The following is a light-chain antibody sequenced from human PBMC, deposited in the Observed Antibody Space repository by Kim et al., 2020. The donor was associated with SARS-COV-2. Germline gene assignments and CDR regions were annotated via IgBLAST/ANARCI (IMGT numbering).Light chain of an antibody. CDR3: CSYAGSYTFYV. CDR1: SSDVGGYNS. J-gene: IGLJ1*01. CDR2: DVS. V-gene: IGLV2-11*03. Sequence: QSATITCTGTSSDVGGYNSFSWYQQHPGKAPKLMIYDVSKRPSGVPDRFSGSKSGNTASLTISGLQAEDEADYYCCSYAGSYTFYVFGTGTKVTVL.